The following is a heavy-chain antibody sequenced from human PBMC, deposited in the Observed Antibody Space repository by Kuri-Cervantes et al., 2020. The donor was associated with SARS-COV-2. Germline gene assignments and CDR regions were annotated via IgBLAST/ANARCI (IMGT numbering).Heavy chain of an antibody. CDR3: ARGVGYTQPFDS. Sequence: SCAASAFTFSSYAMHWVRQAPGKGLEWVALISYDGSNKYYADSVQGRFTISRDNSKNTLYLQMSSLRAEDTAVFYCARGVGYTQPFDSWGQGTLVTVSS. D-gene: IGHD2-8*02. V-gene: IGHV3-30-3*01. J-gene: IGHJ4*02. CDR2: ISYDGSNK. CDR1: AFTFSSYA.